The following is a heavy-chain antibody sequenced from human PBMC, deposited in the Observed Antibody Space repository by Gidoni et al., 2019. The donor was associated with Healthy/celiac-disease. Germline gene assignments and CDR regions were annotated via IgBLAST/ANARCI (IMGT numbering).Heavy chain of an antibody. V-gene: IGHV2-70*01. CDR1: GFSRSTSGMC. D-gene: IGHD6-19*01. CDR2: IDWDDDK. CDR3: ARMTCGSGCQSDFDY. Sequence: QVTLRESGPALVKPTQTLTLTCTFSGFSRSTSGMCVSWIRQPPGKALEWLALIDWDDDKYYSTSLKTRLTISKDTSKNQVVLTMTNMDPVDTATYYCARMTCGSGCQSDFDYWGQGTLVTVSS. J-gene: IGHJ4*02.